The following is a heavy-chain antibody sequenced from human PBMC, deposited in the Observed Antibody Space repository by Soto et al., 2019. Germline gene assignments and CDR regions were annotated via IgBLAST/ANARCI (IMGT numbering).Heavy chain of an antibody. CDR2: IYYSGST. CDR1: GGSISSGGYY. V-gene: IGHV4-31*11. CDR3: ARNSPLLENEYYGMAV. D-gene: IGHD2-21*01. Sequence: SLSLTCAVSGGSISSGGYYWTWIRQHPGKGLEWIGYIYYSGSTYYNPSLKSRVTISVDTSKNQFSLKLTSLTAADTAVYYCARNSPLLENEYYGMAVWGQGTTVTVSS. J-gene: IGHJ6*02.